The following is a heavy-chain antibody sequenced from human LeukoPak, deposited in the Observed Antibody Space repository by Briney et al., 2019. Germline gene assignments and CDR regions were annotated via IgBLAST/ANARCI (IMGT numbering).Heavy chain of an antibody. CDR1: GGSISSSSYS. CDR3: ARHERLGYCSGGSCYFYSFDY. V-gene: IGHV4-39*01. Sequence: SETLSLTCTVSGGSISSSSYSWGWIRQPPGKGLEWIGSIYYSGSTYYNPSLKSRVTISVDTSKNQFSLKLSSVTAADTAVYYCARHERLGYCSGGSCYFYSFDYWGQGTLVTVSS. D-gene: IGHD2-15*01. CDR2: IYYSGST. J-gene: IGHJ4*02.